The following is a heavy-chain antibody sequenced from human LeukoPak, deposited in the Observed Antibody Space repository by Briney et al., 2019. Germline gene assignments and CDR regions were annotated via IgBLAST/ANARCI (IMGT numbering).Heavy chain of an antibody. CDR2: IKQDGSEK. CDR1: GFTFSSYW. Sequence: GGSLRLSCAASGFTFSSYWMSWVRQAPGKGLEWVANIKQDGSEKYYVDSVKGRFTISRDNAKISLYLQMNSLRAEDTAVYYCASLSPTPYNYYYYGMDVWGQGTTVTVSS. D-gene: IGHD3-9*01. J-gene: IGHJ6*02. CDR3: ASLSPTPYNYYYYGMDV. V-gene: IGHV3-7*01.